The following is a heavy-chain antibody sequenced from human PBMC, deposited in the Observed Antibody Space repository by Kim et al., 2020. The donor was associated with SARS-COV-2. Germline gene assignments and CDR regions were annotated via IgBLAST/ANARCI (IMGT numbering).Heavy chain of an antibody. CDR3: VRGSGSYGYGMGV. Sequence: GGSLRLSCAASGFTFSSYWMHWVRQAPGTGLVWVSRINNDGVDTIYADFVKGRFTISRDNAKNTLYLQMNSLRVEDTAVYFCVRGSGSYGYGMGVWGQGTTVTV. CDR2: INNDGVDT. V-gene: IGHV3-74*01. D-gene: IGHD3-3*01. J-gene: IGHJ6*02. CDR1: GFTFSSYW.